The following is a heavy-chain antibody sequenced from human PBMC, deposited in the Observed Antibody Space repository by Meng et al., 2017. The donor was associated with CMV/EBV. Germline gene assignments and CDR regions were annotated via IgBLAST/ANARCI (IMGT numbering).Heavy chain of an antibody. CDR3: ARERGDDSGYNFDS. V-gene: IGHV4-4*07. Sequence: HPQGLGPGLVTPAGHLPLPCRVSGVFFRGFFWTWTRQPAGKGLEWIGRIYSTGGTNYNPSFESRVTISLDGSNNQFSLKLNSVTAADTAIYYCARERGDDSGYNFDSWGQGTLVTVSS. CDR2: IYSTGGT. D-gene: IGHD3-22*01. CDR1: GVFFRGFF. J-gene: IGHJ4*02.